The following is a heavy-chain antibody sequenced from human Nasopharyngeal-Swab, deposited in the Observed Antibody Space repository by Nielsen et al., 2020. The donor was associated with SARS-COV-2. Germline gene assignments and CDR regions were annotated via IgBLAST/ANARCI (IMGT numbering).Heavy chain of an antibody. CDR2: ISLNTRTV. CDR3: ARDAPAHYGAFY. J-gene: IGHJ4*02. Sequence: VRQAPGKGLEWVSYISLNTRTVYYADSVKGRFTIARDSSKNTLYLQMDSLRGEDTAVYYCARDAPAHYGAFYWGRGTLVTVSS. V-gene: IGHV3-48*01. D-gene: IGHD4-17*01.